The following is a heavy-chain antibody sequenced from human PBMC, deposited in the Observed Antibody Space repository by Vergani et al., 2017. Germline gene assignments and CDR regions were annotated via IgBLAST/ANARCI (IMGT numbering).Heavy chain of an antibody. CDR3: ARGLPYYYGSGSYGY. J-gene: IGHJ4*02. D-gene: IGHD3-10*01. V-gene: IGHV1-2*02. CDR2: INPNSGGT. CDR1: GYTFTGYY. Sequence: QVQLVQSGAEVKKPGASVKVSCKASGYTFTGYYMHWVRQAPGQGLEWMGWINPNSGGTNYAQKFQGRVTMTRDMSISTAYMELSRLRSDDTAVYYCARGLPYYYGSGSYGYWGQGTLVTVSS.